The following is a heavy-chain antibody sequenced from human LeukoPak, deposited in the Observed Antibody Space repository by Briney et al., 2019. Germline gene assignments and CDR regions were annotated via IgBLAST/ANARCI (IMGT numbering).Heavy chain of an antibody. D-gene: IGHD2-2*01. CDR3: ARGDIVVVPAYLTLFDY. V-gene: IGHV3-48*01. J-gene: IGHJ4*02. CDR2: ISSSSSTI. CDR1: GFTFSSYS. Sequence: GGSLRLSCAASGFTFSSYSMNWVRQAPGKGLEWVSYISSSSSTIYYADSVKGRFTISRDNAKNSLYLQMNSLRAEDTAVYYCARGDIVVVPAYLTLFDYWGQGTLVTVSS.